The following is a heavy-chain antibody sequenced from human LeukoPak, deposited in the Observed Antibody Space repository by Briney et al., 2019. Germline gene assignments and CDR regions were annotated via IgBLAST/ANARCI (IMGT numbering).Heavy chain of an antibody. D-gene: IGHD1-26*01. J-gene: IGHJ4*02. Sequence: GASVKVSCKASGYTFTNFPIGWVRQAPGQGLEWMGWISPYNGYTKYAPSLQGRVTMTTDTSTSTAYMQLRSLRSDDTAMYYCARVGGNYEGLIDYWGQGTLVTVSS. V-gene: IGHV1-18*01. CDR3: ARVGGNYEGLIDY. CDR1: GYTFTNFP. CDR2: ISPYNGYT.